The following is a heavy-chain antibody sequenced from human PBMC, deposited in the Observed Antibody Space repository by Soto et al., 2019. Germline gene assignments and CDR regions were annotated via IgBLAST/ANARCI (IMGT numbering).Heavy chain of an antibody. D-gene: IGHD4-17*01. CDR3: ARTTAVPNTLRSRYFFDY. Sequence: SETLSLTCAVYGGSFCGYYWSWIRQPPGKGLEWIGEINHSGSTNYNPSLKSRVTISVDTSKNQFSLGLSSVTTADTALYYCARTTAVPNTLRSRYFFDYWGQGTLVTVSS. CDR1: GGSFCGYY. J-gene: IGHJ4*02. V-gene: IGHV4-34*01. CDR2: INHSGST.